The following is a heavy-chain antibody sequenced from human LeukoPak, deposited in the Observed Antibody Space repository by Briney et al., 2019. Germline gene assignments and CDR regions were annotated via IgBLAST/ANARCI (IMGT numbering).Heavy chain of an antibody. Sequence: GGSLRLSCAASGFTFSSYAMSWVRQAPGKGLEWVSAISGSGGSTYYADSVKGRFTISRDNSKNTLYLQMNSLRAEDTAVYYCAKDRTYYYGSGSYPPRGYFDYWGQGTLVTVSS. CDR1: GFTFSSYA. CDR3: AKDRTYYYGSGSYPPRGYFDY. CDR2: ISGSGGST. J-gene: IGHJ4*02. V-gene: IGHV3-23*01. D-gene: IGHD3-10*01.